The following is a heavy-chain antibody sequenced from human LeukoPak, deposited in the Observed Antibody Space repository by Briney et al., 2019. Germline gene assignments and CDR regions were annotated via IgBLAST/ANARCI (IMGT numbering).Heavy chain of an antibody. CDR2: TRNKANSYTT. D-gene: IGHD6-13*01. CDR3: ARSSSSWYPLFDY. J-gene: IGHJ4*02. V-gene: IGHV3-72*01. Sequence: GGSLRLSCAASGFTFSDHYMDWVRQAPGKGLEWVGRTRNKANSYTTEYAASVKGRFTISRDDSKNSVYLQMNSLETEDTAVYYCARSSSSWYPLFDYWGQGTLVTVSS. CDR1: GFTFSDHY.